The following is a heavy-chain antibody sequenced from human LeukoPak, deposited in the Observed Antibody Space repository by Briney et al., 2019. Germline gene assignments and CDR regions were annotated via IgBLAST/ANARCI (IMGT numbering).Heavy chain of an antibody. Sequence: ASVKVSCKASGYTFTSYDISWVRQATGQGLEWMGWMNPNSGSTGYAQKFQGRVTMTRNTSISTAYMELSSLRSEDTAVYYCARVGEYCSGGSCYSVRYFQHWGQGTLVTVSS. V-gene: IGHV1-8*01. CDR2: MNPNSGST. CDR3: ARVGEYCSGGSCYSVRYFQH. D-gene: IGHD2-15*01. J-gene: IGHJ1*01. CDR1: GYTFTSYD.